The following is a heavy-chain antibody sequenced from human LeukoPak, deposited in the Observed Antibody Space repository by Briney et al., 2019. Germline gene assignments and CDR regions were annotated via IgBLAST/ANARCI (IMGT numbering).Heavy chain of an antibody. CDR2: ISWNSGSI. V-gene: IGHV3-9*01. CDR3: AKGGNKYSDFCIEY. J-gene: IGHJ4*02. Sequence: GSSLRLSCAASGFSFEDYAIHCVRQGPGRGLEWVAGISWNSGSIGYADSVEGRFTISRDNAKNFLFLQLNSLRVDDTDLYYCAKGGNKYSDFCIEYWGQGTLVTVSS. CDR1: GFSFEDYA. D-gene: IGHD2/OR15-2a*01.